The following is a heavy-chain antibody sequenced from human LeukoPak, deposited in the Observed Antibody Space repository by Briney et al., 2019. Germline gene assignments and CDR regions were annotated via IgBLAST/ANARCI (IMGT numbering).Heavy chain of an antibody. D-gene: IGHD4-17*01. Sequence: GASVRVSCKASGYTFTSHHINWVRQAAGQGLEWMGWMNPNSGNTAYAQKFQGRVTMTWDTSINTAYMELGSLRSEDTAVYYCAREFHGTTVPLDVWGKGTTVTVSS. CDR1: GYTFTSHH. CDR2: MNPNSGNT. CDR3: AREFHGTTVPLDV. J-gene: IGHJ6*04. V-gene: IGHV1-8*01.